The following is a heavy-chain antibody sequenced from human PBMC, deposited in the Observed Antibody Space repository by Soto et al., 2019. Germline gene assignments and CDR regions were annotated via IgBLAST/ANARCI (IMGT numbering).Heavy chain of an antibody. CDR3: TTDGDPRRYYDSSGYYSI. CDR2: IKSKTDGGTT. Sequence: PGGSLRLSCAASGFTFSNAWMSWVRQAPGKGLEWVGRIKSKTDGGTTDYAAPVKGRFTISRDDSKNTLYLQMNSLKTEDTAVYYCTTDGDPRRYYDSSGYYSIWGQGTLVTVSS. D-gene: IGHD3-22*01. CDR1: GFTFSNAW. V-gene: IGHV3-15*01. J-gene: IGHJ4*02.